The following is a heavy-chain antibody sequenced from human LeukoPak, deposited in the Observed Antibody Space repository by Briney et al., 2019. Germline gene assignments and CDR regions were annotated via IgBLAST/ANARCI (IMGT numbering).Heavy chain of an antibody. J-gene: IGHJ4*02. Sequence: PGGTLRLSCAASGFIFTNYWMHWVRQAPGKGLVWVSRIDIDGTGTSYADSVKGRFTISRDNAKNTVSLQMNSLKAEDTAVYYCGTVFDHWGPGILVTVSS. CDR3: GTVFDH. CDR2: IDIDGTGT. CDR1: GFIFTNYW. V-gene: IGHV3-74*01.